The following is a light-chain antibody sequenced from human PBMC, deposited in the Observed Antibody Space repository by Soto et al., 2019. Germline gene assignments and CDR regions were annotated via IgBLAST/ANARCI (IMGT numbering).Light chain of an antibody. J-gene: IGKJ1*01. Sequence: EIVLTQSPGTLSLSPGERATLSCRASQSVSSSYLAWYQQKPGQAPRLLIYRTSNRATGIPDRFSGSGSGTDFILTISRLEPEDFAVYWCQQYDSSPRTFGQGTKVDIK. CDR1: QSVSSSY. CDR3: QQYDSSPRT. CDR2: RTS. V-gene: IGKV3-20*01.